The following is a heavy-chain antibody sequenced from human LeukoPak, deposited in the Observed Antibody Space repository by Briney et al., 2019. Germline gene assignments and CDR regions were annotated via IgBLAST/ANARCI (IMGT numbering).Heavy chain of an antibody. V-gene: IGHV3-23*01. Sequence: GGSLRLSRAASGFTFSSYAMSWVRQAPGKGLEWVSAISGSGGSTYYADSVKGRFTISRDNAKNTLYLQMNSLRVEDTAIYYCSTTHNGDPDHFDYWGQGTLVTVSS. CDR1: GFTFSSYA. CDR2: ISGSGGST. J-gene: IGHJ4*02. CDR3: STTHNGDPDHFDY. D-gene: IGHD2-8*01.